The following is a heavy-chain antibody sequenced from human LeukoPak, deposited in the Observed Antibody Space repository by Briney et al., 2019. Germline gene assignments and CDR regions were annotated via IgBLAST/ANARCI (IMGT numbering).Heavy chain of an antibody. CDR1: GFRFSDFG. Sequence: GGSLRLSCAASGFRFSDFGMHWVRQAPGKGLEWVAVIWYDRSKKFYADSVEGRFTISSDNSKNTLFLQMNSLRDEDTAVYYCAKGDNYKPLYFDNWGQGSLVTVTA. J-gene: IGHJ4*02. V-gene: IGHV3-33*06. D-gene: IGHD1-20*01. CDR3: AKGDNYKPLYFDN. CDR2: IWYDRSKK.